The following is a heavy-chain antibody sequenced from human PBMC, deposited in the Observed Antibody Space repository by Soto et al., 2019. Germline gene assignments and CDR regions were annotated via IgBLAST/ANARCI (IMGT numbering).Heavy chain of an antibody. CDR3: ARDVRRGFCSGGSCYHLDY. CDR2: IWSDGSNT. J-gene: IGHJ4*02. CDR1: GFSFSDYG. V-gene: IGHV3-33*01. Sequence: QVQLVESGGGVLQPGRSLQLSCAASGFSFSDYGMHWVRQAPGKGLEWVALIWSDGSNTAYVDSVKGRFTISRDNSKNTLYREMNILRAEDSALYYCARDVRRGFCSGGSCYHLDYWGQGTHVTVSS. D-gene: IGHD2-15*01.